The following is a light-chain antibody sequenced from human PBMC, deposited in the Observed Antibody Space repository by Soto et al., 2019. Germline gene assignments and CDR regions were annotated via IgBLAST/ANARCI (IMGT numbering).Light chain of an antibody. CDR1: QSIRSW. Sequence: DIQMTQSPSTLSASVGDRVTITCRASQSIRSWLAWYQQKPGKAPNLLIYQASNLKSGVPSRFSGSGSGTEYTLTISSLQPDDFAIYYCQQYNSYPWTFGQGTKVEIK. J-gene: IGKJ1*01. V-gene: IGKV1-5*03. CDR2: QAS. CDR3: QQYNSYPWT.